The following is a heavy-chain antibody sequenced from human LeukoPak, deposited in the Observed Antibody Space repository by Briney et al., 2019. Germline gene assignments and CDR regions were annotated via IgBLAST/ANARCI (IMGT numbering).Heavy chain of an antibody. J-gene: IGHJ4*02. Sequence: PSETLSLTCAVYGGSFSGYYWSWIRQPPGKGLEWIGEINHSGSTNYNPSLKSRVTISVDTSKSQFSLKLSSVTAADTAVYYCARDRSLLWFGEPFDYWGQGTLVTVSS. CDR1: GGSFSGYY. CDR2: INHSGST. D-gene: IGHD3-10*01. V-gene: IGHV4-34*01. CDR3: ARDRSLLWFGEPFDY.